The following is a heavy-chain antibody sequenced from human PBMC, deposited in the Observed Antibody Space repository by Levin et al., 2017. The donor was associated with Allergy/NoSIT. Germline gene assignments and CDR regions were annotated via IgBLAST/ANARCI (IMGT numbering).Heavy chain of an antibody. D-gene: IGHD6-13*01. V-gene: IGHV3-30-3*01. CDR1: GFTFSSYA. CDR3: ARSRRIAAAGRSSGVLDY. CDR2: ISYDGSNK. Sequence: SCAASGFTFSSYAMHWVRQAPGKGLEWVAVISYDGSNKYYADSVKGRFTISRDNSKNTLYLQMNSLRAEDTAVYYCARSRRIAAAGRSSGVLDYWGQGTLVTVSS. J-gene: IGHJ4*02.